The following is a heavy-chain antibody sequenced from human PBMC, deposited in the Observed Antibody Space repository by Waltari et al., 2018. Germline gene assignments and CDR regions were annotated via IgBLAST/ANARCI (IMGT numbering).Heavy chain of an antibody. V-gene: IGHV4-59*01. CDR2: IYSSGTT. J-gene: IGHJ3*02. D-gene: IGHD2-15*01. CDR3: ARDRYCSGGSCYGGGGAFDI. Sequence: QVQLQESGPGLVKPSETLSLTCTVSGGSISSYYRSWIRQPPGKGLEWIGYIYSSGTTNNNPSLKSRVTISVDTSKNQFSLKLSSVTAADTAVYYCARDRYCSGGSCYGGGGAFDIWGQGTMVTVSS. CDR1: GGSISSYY.